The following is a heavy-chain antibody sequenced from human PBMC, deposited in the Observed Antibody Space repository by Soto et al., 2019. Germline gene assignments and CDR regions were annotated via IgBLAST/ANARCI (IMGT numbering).Heavy chain of an antibody. D-gene: IGHD4-17*01. J-gene: IGHJ5*02. CDR2: ISYSGST. V-gene: IGHV4-59*12. Sequence: SETLSLTCTVSSDSTSSYYWSWIRQPPGKRLEWIGYISYSGSTDYAASVKGRFTISRDNAKNSLHLQMTSLRADDTAVYYCARDFMSTVAYPPPNWFDPWGQGTLVTVSS. CDR1: SDSTSSYY. CDR3: ARDFMSTVAYPPPNWFDP.